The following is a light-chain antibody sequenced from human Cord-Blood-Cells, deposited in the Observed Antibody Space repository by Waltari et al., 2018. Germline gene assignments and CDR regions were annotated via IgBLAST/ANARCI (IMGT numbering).Light chain of an antibody. J-gene: IGLJ3*02. V-gene: IGLV3-19*01. CDR1: RLRSYY. CDR2: GKN. CDR3: NSRDSSGNHWV. Sequence: SSELTQDPAVSVALGQTVRITCQGDRLRSYYASWYQQKPGHAPVLLIYGKNNRPSGIPDRFSGSSSGNTASLTITGAQAEDEADYYCNSRDSSGNHWVFGGGTKLTVL.